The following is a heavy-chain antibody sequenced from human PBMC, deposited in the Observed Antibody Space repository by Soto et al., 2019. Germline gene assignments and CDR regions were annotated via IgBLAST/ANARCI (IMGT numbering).Heavy chain of an antibody. Sequence: GGSLRLSCAASGFTVSSNYMSWVRQAPGKGLEWVSVIYSGGSTYYADSVKGRFTISRDNSKNTLYLQMNSLRAEDTAVCYCARELPGTEAFDIWGQGTMVTVSS. CDR3: ARELPGTEAFDI. CDR2: IYSGGST. J-gene: IGHJ3*02. D-gene: IGHD6-13*01. V-gene: IGHV3-66*01. CDR1: GFTVSSNY.